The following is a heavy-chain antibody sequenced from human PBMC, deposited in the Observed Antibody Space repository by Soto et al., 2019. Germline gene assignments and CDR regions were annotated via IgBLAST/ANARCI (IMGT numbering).Heavy chain of an antibody. CDR3: ARMVTIFGVVNWFDP. Sequence: PSETLSLTCAVYGGSFSGYYWSWIRQPPGKGLEWIGEINHSGSTNYNPSLKSRVTISVDTSKNQFSLKLSSVTAADTAVYYCARMVTIFGVVNWFDPWGQGTLVTVSS. CDR2: INHSGST. V-gene: IGHV4-34*01. J-gene: IGHJ5*02. D-gene: IGHD3-3*01. CDR1: GGSFSGYY.